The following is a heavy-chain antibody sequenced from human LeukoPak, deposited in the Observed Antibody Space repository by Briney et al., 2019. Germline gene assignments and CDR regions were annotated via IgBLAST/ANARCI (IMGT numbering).Heavy chain of an antibody. CDR2: ISSSSGTI. D-gene: IGHD5-12*01. CDR3: ARDGAYSGYEPFDY. V-gene: IGHV3-48*04. CDR1: GFTFSSYG. J-gene: IGHJ4*02. Sequence: GGSLRLSCAASGFTFSSYGIHWVRKAAGKGLEWVSYISSSSGTIYCAASVKRRFTISRDNAKNSLYPQMNSLRAEDTAEYYCARDGAYSGYEPFDYWGQGTLVTVSS.